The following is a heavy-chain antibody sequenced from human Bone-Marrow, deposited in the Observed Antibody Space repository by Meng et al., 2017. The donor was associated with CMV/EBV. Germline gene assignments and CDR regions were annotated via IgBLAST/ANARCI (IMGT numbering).Heavy chain of an antibody. Sequence: SVKVSCKASGGTFSSYAISWVRQAPGQGLEWMGGIIPIFGTANYAQKFQGRVTITTDESTSTAYMELSSLRSEDTAVYYCARPYDILTGGDDASDIWGQGTMVTVSS. CDR1: GGTFSSYA. D-gene: IGHD3-9*01. V-gene: IGHV1-69*05. CDR2: IIPIFGTA. J-gene: IGHJ3*02. CDR3: ARPYDILTGGDDASDI.